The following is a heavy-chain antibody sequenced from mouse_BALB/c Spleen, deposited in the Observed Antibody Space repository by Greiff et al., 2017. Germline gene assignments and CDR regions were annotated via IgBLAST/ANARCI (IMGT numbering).Heavy chain of an antibody. J-gene: IGHJ4*01. V-gene: IGHV1S22*01. D-gene: IGHD1-1*01. Sequence: LQQPGSELVRPGASVKLSCKASGYTFTSYWMHWVKQRPGQGLEWIGNIYPGSGSTNYDEKFKSKATLTVDTSSSTAYMQLSSLTSEDSAVYYCTRYYYYGSSYARDYGGQETSVTVSS. CDR2: IYPGSGST. CDR3: TRYYYYGSSYARDY. CDR1: GYTFTSYW.